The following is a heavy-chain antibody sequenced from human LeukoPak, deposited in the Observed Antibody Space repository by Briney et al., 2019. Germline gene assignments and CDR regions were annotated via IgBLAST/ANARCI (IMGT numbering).Heavy chain of an antibody. V-gene: IGHV4-34*01. D-gene: IGHD3-10*01. CDR2: INHSGST. CDR1: GGSFSGYY. CDR3: ARGGYYGSGRDAFDI. Sequence: SETLSLTCAVYGGSFSGYYWNWIRQPPGQGLEWIGEINHSGSTNYNPSLKSRVTISVDTSKNQFSLKLSSVTAADTAVYYCARGGYYGSGRDAFDIWGQGTMVTVSS. J-gene: IGHJ3*02.